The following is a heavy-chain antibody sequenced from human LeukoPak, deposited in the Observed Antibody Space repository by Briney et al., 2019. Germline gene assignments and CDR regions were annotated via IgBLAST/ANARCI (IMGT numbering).Heavy chain of an antibody. D-gene: IGHD2-8*01. CDR1: GGSISSYY. V-gene: IGHV4-59*08. Sequence: TSETLSLTCTVSGGSISSYYWSWIRQPPGRGLEWIGYIYYSGSTNYNPSLKSRVTISVDTSKNQFSLKLSSVTAADTAVYYCARVLGYCTNGVCYKNWFDPWGQGTLVTVSS. CDR3: ARVLGYCTNGVCYKNWFDP. CDR2: IYYSGST. J-gene: IGHJ5*02.